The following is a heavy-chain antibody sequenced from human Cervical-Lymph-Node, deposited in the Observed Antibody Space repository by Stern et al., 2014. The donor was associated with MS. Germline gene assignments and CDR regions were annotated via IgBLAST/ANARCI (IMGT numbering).Heavy chain of an antibody. V-gene: IGHV4-61*02. CDR1: GGSVSSGSYY. Sequence: VQLVESGPGLAKPSQTLSLTCTVSGGSVSSGSYYWNWIRQPAGKGLDWIGRCAPGGSTTSTPSLRSRVPMSLDASKTHFSLNLPSVTAADTAIYYCARSWSDVLISLDNWGQGTLVTVSS. J-gene: IGHJ4*02. CDR3: ARSWSDVLISLDN. D-gene: IGHD1-1*01. CDR2: CAPGGST.